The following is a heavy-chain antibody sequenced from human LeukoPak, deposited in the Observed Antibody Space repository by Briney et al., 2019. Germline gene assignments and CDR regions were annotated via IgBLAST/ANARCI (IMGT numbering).Heavy chain of an antibody. CDR3: ANGFDGFDI. D-gene: IGHD3-10*01. CDR1: GGSISSRSYY. J-gene: IGHJ3*02. V-gene: IGHV4-39*07. Sequence: PSEILSLTCSVSGGSISSRSYYWGWIRQPPGKGLQWIGSMYYSGSTYYNPSLKSRVTMSVDTSKNQFSLRLNSVTAADTAVYYCANGFDGFDIWGQGTTVTVSS. CDR2: MYYSGST.